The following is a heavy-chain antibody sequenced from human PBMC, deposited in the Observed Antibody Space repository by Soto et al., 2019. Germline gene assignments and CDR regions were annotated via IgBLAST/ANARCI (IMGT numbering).Heavy chain of an antibody. D-gene: IGHD1-26*01. CDR2: IIPIFGTA. Sequence: EASVKVSCKASGGTFSSYAISWVRQAPGQGLEWMGGIIPIFGTANYAQKFQGRVTITADESTSTAYMELSSLRSEDTAVYYCARVGGSSTRHWFDPWGQGTLVTVSS. CDR1: GGTFSSYA. V-gene: IGHV1-69*13. J-gene: IGHJ5*02. CDR3: ARVGGSSTRHWFDP.